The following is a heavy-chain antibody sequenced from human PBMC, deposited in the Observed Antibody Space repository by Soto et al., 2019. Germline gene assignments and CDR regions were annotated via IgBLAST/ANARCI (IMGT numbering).Heavy chain of an antibody. CDR3: ARKKDTAMATSAFDI. J-gene: IGHJ3*02. CDR2: IIPIFGAA. Sequence: GASVKVSCKASGGTFSSYAISWVRQAPGQGLEWMGGIIPIFGAANYAQKFQGRVTITADESTSTAYMELSSLRSEDTAVYYCARKKDTAMATSAFDIWGQGTRGTVSS. CDR1: GGTFSSYA. D-gene: IGHD5-18*01. V-gene: IGHV1-69*13.